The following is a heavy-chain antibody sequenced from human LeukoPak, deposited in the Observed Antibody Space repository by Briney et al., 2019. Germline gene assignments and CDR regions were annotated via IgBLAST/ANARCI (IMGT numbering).Heavy chain of an antibody. J-gene: IGHJ4*02. Sequence: GSLRLSCAASGFTFSNYAMSWVRQAPGKGLEWVSAISGSGGTTYYADSVKGRFTISRDNSKNTLYPQMSSLRAEDTAVYYCAKRICSGAACYYAFYFDFWGQGTLVTVSS. CDR2: ISGSGGTT. D-gene: IGHD2-15*01. CDR3: AKRICSGAACYYAFYFDF. V-gene: IGHV3-23*01. CDR1: GFTFSNYA.